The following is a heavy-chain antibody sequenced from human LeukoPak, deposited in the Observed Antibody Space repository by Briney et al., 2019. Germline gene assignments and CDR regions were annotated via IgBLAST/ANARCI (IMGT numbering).Heavy chain of an antibody. J-gene: IGHJ3*02. V-gene: IGHV5-51*01. Sequence: GESLKISCKGSGYSFTSYWIGWVRQMPGKGLEWMGIIYPGDSDTRYSPSFQGQVTISADKSISTAYLQWSSLKASDTAMYYCASQGVLWFGDNAFDIWGQGTMVTVSS. D-gene: IGHD3-10*01. CDR2: IYPGDSDT. CDR3: ASQGVLWFGDNAFDI. CDR1: GYSFTSYW.